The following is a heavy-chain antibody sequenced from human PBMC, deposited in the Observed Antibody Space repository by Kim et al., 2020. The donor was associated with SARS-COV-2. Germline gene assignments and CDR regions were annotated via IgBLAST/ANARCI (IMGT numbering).Heavy chain of an antibody. CDR2: ISYDGSNK. D-gene: IGHD4-17*01. V-gene: IGHV3-30*04. J-gene: IGHJ5*02. CDR3: ASEEISYGMTTLP. Sequence: GGSLRLSCAASGFTFSSYAMHWVRQAPGKGLEWVAVISYDGSNKYYADSVKGRFTISRDNSKNTLYLQMNSLRAEDTAVYYCASEEISYGMTTLPWGQGT. CDR1: GFTFSSYA.